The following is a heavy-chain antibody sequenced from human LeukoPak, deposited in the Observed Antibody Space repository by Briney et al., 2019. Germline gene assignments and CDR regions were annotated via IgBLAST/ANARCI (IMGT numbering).Heavy chain of an antibody. J-gene: IGHJ4*02. V-gene: IGHV4-59*08. CDR3: ACLPVAHNNYFDY. CDR2: IYHSGDT. Sequence: WETLSLSCTVSGDSITTYHWTWIRQSPGKGLEWLGDIYHSGDTNYNPSFNSRVTMSVDTSMNQVSLRLTSVTAADTAVYYCACLPVAHNNYFDYWGQGTLVTVSS. D-gene: IGHD6-19*01. CDR1: GDSITTYH.